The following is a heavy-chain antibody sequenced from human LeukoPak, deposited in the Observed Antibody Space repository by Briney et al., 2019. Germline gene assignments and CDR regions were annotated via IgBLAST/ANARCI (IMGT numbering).Heavy chain of an antibody. D-gene: IGHD6-19*01. CDR1: GGSISSSSYY. V-gene: IGHV4-39*01. CDR2: IYYSGST. Sequence: SETLSLTCTVSGGSISSSSYYWGWIRQPPGKGLEWIGSIYYSGSTYYNPSLKSRVTISVDTSKNQFSLKLNSVTAADTAVYYCARGQWLVALDYWGQGTLVTVSS. CDR3: ARGQWLVALDY. J-gene: IGHJ4*02.